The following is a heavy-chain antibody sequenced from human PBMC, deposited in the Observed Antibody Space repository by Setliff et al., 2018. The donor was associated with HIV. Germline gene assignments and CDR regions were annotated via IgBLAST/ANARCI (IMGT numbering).Heavy chain of an antibody. V-gene: IGHV1-69*11. CDR3: VKAAVEMTTIAFGGPPGY. CDR1: GGTFSSYS. J-gene: IGHJ4*02. Sequence: SVKVSCKASGGTFSSYSITWVRQAPGQGLEWMGTIIPFIDATHYAQSFQGRLTITADESSNTAYMELSSLRLHDTAVYYCVKAAVEMTTIAFGGPPGYWGQGTLVTVSS. D-gene: IGHD3-16*01. CDR2: IIPFIDAT.